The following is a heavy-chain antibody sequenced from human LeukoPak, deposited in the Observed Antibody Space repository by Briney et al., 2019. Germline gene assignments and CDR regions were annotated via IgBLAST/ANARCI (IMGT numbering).Heavy chain of an antibody. CDR1: GFSLSTNEVG. Sequence: SGPTLVNPTQTLTLTCTFSGFSLSTNEVGVGWIRLPPGKALEWLALIYGNDDKRYSPSLNSRLTITNDTSKNQVVLTMTNMDPVDTATYYCARRRGIVGHGYYFDYWGQGTLVTVSS. D-gene: IGHD1-26*01. CDR2: IYGNDDK. J-gene: IGHJ4*02. V-gene: IGHV2-5*01. CDR3: ARRRGIVGHGYYFDY.